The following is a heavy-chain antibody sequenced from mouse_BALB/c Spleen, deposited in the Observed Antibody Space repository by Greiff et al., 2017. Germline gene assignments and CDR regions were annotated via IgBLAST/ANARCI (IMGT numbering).Heavy chain of an antibody. CDR2: ISSGGGST. Sequence: EVKLMESGGGLVKPGGSLKLSCAASGFAFSSYDMSWVRQTPEKRLEWVAYISSGGGSTYYPDTVKGRFTISRDNAKNTLYLQMSSLKSEDTAMYYCARHYYGSSGWFAYWGQGTLVTVSA. CDR3: ARHYYGSSGWFAY. J-gene: IGHJ3*01. D-gene: IGHD1-1*01. V-gene: IGHV5-12-1*01. CDR1: GFAFSSYD.